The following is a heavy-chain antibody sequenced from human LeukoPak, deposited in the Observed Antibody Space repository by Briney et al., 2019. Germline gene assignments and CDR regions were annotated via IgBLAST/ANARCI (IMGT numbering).Heavy chain of an antibody. V-gene: IGHV3-23*01. J-gene: IGHJ1*01. Sequence: GGSLRLSCAASGFTFSSYARSWVLRAPGKGLEWGSASRGSGDDTYYADSVKGRFTISRDNSKNALYLQMNSLRADDTAVYYCAKAHDDWNYVYFRHWGQGTLVTVSS. D-gene: IGHD1-7*01. CDR1: GFTFSSYA. CDR2: SRGSGDDT. CDR3: AKAHDDWNYVYFRH.